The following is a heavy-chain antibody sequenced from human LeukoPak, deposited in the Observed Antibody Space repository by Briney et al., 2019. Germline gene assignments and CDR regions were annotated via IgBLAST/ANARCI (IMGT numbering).Heavy chain of an antibody. CDR2: ISSSGSTI. CDR3: ARVAGSGSQGDAFDI. D-gene: IGHD1-26*01. Sequence: GGSLRLSCAASGFTFSSYEMNWVRQAPGKGLEWVSYISSSGSTIYYADSVKGRFTISRDNAKNSLYLQINSLRAEDTAVYYCARVAGSGSQGDAFDIWGQGTMVTVSS. V-gene: IGHV3-48*03. CDR1: GFTFSSYE. J-gene: IGHJ3*02.